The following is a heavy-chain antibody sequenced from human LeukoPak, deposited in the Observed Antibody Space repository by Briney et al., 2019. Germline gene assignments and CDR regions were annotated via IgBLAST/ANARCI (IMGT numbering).Heavy chain of an antibody. CDR2: IDSDGSST. Sequence: PGGSLRLSCAASGFTFSNYRMHWVRQAPGKGLVWVSHIDSDGSSTDYADSVKGRFTISKDNSKNTLYLQMNSLRVEDTAIYYCAKGRKPDGLYNLDSWGQGTLVIVSS. CDR1: GFTFSNYR. D-gene: IGHD5-24*01. CDR3: AKGRKPDGLYNLDS. V-gene: IGHV3-74*01. J-gene: IGHJ4*02.